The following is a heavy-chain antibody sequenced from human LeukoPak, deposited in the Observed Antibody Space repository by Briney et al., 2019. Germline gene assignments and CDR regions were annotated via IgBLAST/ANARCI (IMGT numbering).Heavy chain of an antibody. V-gene: IGHV1-46*01. J-gene: IGHJ6*02. Sequence: ASVKVSCKASGYTFTSYYMHWVRQAPGQGLEWMGIINPNGGSTSYAQKFQGRVTMTRDTSTSTVYMELSSLRSEDTAVYYCARDWRDYDILTGYGGYGMDVWGQGTTVTVSS. CDR2: INPNGGST. D-gene: IGHD3-9*01. CDR3: ARDWRDYDILTGYGGYGMDV. CDR1: GYTFTSYY.